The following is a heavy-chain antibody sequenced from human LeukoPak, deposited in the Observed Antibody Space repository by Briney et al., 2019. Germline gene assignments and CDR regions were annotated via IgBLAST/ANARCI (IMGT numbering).Heavy chain of an antibody. J-gene: IGHJ4*02. CDR1: GFTFRSYE. D-gene: IGHD3-3*01. CDR3: ARSARLMKGVVEVTALDD. Sequence: GGSLRLSCEDSGFTFRSYEMNWVRQAPGRGLEWIAYLSSSGSAFSYADSVKGRFTIARDNAKNSVYLEMNSLRADDTAVYYCARSARLMKGVVEVTALDDWGQGTLVTVSS. V-gene: IGHV3-48*03. CDR2: LSSSGSAF.